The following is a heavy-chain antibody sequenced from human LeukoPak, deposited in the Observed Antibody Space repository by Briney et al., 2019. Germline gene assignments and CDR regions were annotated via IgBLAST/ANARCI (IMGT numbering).Heavy chain of an antibody. CDR3: ARHPLYSSSSLFDY. V-gene: IGHV4-39*01. CDR2: IYYSGST. Sequence: PSETLSLTCTVSGGSISSSSYYWGWIRQPPGKGLEWIGSIYYSGSTYYNPSLKSRVTISVDTSKNQFSLKLSSVTAADTAVYYCARHPLYSSSSLFDYWGQGTLVTVSS. CDR1: GGSISSSSYY. J-gene: IGHJ4*02. D-gene: IGHD6-6*01.